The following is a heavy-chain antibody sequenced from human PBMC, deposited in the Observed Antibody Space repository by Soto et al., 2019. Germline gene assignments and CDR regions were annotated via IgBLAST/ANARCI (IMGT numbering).Heavy chain of an antibody. CDR3: ARDRVPLTGYDY. D-gene: IGHD3-9*01. CDR1: GGSFSGYY. Sequence: QVQLQQWGAGLLKPSETLSLTCAVYGGSFSGYYWSWIRQPPGKGLEWIGEINHSGSTNYNPSLKSRVTISVDTSKNQFSLKLSSVTAADTAVYYCARDRVPLTGYDYWGQGTLVTVSS. J-gene: IGHJ4*02. V-gene: IGHV4-34*01. CDR2: INHSGST.